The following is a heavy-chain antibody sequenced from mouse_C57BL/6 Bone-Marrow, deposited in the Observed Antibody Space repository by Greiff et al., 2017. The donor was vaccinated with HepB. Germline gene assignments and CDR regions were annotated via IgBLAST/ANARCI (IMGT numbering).Heavy chain of an antibody. D-gene: IGHD4-1*01. Sequence: QVHVKQPGAELVKPGASVKLSCKASGYTFTSYWMHWVKQRPGRGLEWIGRIDPNSGGTKYNEKFKSKATLTVDKPSSTAYMQLSSLTSEDSAVYYCARKEGRSDWDLFDYWGQGTTLTVSS. CDR2: IDPNSGGT. CDR3: ARKEGRSDWDLFDY. V-gene: IGHV1-72*01. CDR1: GYTFTSYW. J-gene: IGHJ2*01.